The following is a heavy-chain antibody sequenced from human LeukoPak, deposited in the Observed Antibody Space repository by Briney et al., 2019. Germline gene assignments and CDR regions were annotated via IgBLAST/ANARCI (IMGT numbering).Heavy chain of an antibody. J-gene: IGHJ4*02. Sequence: PGGSLRLSCAVSGFTFSSDAMSWVRQAPGKGLAWVSAISGSGGSTYHADSVKGRFTISRDNSKNTLYLQLNSLRGEDTAVYYCAKGMYASSGNLELDFWVQGTLVTVSS. V-gene: IGHV3-23*01. CDR3: AKGMYASSGNLELDF. CDR2: ISGSGGST. D-gene: IGHD3-22*01. CDR1: GFTFSSDA.